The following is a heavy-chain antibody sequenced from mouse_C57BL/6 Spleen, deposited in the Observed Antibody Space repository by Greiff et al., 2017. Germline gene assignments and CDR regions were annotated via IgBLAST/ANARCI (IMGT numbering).Heavy chain of an antibody. CDR3: AREGTVVALSYWYFDV. CDR2: ISDGGSYT. J-gene: IGHJ1*03. D-gene: IGHD1-1*01. Sequence: EVQLQESGGGLVKPGGSLKLSCAASGFTFSSYAMSWVRQTPEKRLEWVATISDGGSYTYYPDNVKGRFTISRDNAKNNLYLQMSHLKSEDTAMYYCAREGTVVALSYWYFDVWGTGTTVTVSS. V-gene: IGHV5-4*01. CDR1: GFTFSSYA.